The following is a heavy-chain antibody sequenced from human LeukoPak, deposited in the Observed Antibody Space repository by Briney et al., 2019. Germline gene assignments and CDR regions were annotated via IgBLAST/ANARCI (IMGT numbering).Heavy chain of an antibody. D-gene: IGHD3-22*01. CDR3: ARDRQYYDSSGYPTHFDY. V-gene: IGHV3-21*01. J-gene: IGHJ4*02. CDR1: GFTFSSYS. CDR2: INSSSSYI. Sequence: GGSLRLSCASSGFTFSSYSMNWVRQAAGKGLEWVASINSSSSYIYYTDSVKSRFTISRDNAKHSLYLQMNSLRAEDTAVYYCARDRQYYDSSGYPTHFDYWGQGTLVTVSS.